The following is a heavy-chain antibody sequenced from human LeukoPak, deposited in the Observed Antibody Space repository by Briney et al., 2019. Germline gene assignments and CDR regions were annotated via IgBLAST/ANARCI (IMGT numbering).Heavy chain of an antibody. CDR2: ISGSGGST. Sequence: GGSVTLSCLASGFTFSNYAMSWVRQAPGKRLEWVSAISGSGGSTYYADSVKGRFTISRDNPKNTLYLQMNSLRAEDTAVYYCAKPIQLWSPFDYWGQGTLVTVSS. CDR3: AKPIQLWSPFDY. D-gene: IGHD5-18*01. J-gene: IGHJ4*02. CDR1: GFTFSNYA. V-gene: IGHV3-23*01.